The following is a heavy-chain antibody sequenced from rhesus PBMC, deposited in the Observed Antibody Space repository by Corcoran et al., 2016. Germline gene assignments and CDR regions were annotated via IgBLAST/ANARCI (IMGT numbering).Heavy chain of an antibody. CDR3: ARGGARGDY. V-gene: IGHV4-165*01. J-gene: IGHJ4*01. CDR2: IDSTGST. Sequence: QLQLQESGPGLVKPSETLSLTCAVSGGSISGYWGTWSRQPPGKGLEGFGGIDSTGSTDYNPSLRSRVTISRDTSKSQFSLKLSSVTAADTAVYYCARGGARGDYWGQGVPVTVSS. CDR1: GGSISGYW.